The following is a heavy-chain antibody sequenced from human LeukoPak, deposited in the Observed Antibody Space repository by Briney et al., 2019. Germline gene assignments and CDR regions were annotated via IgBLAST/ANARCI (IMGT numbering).Heavy chain of an antibody. J-gene: IGHJ4*02. CDR1: GYTFTNFD. CDR3: ATAAAAAEGVFDY. D-gene: IGHD6-13*01. V-gene: IGHV1-8*03. CDR2: MNPNTGNA. Sequence: ASVKVSCKASGYTFTNFDINWVRQATGQGLEWMGWMNPNTGNAGYAQKFQDRVTITWDASITTAYMDLSSLRSEDTAVYYCATAAAAAEGVFDYWGQGTLVTVSS.